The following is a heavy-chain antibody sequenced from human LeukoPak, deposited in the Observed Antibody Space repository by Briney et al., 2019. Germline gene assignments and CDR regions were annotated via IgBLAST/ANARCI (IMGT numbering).Heavy chain of an antibody. Sequence: ASVKVSCKASGGTFSSYNISWVRQAPGQGLEWMGRIIPILGIANYAQKFQGRVTITADKSTSTAYMELSSLRSEDTAVYYCAILREDCSSTRCLDYWGEGSLVSVSS. CDR3: AILREDCSSTRCLDY. CDR2: IIPILGIA. J-gene: IGHJ4*02. V-gene: IGHV1-69*02. CDR1: GGTFSSYN. D-gene: IGHD2-2*01.